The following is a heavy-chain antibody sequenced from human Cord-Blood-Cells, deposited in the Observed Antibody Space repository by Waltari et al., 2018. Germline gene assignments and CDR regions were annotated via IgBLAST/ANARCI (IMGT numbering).Heavy chain of an antibody. V-gene: IGHV2-5*02. CDR1: GFSLSTSGVG. J-gene: IGHJ3*02. D-gene: IGHD3-3*01. Sequence: QITLKESGPTLVKPTQTLTLTCTFSGFSLSTSGVGVGWIRQPPGKALEWLALIYWDDDKRYSPSLKSRLTITKDTSKNQVVLTMTNMDPVDTATYYCAHSERDKLPLFFAFDIWGQGTMVTVSS. CDR3: AHSERDKLPLFFAFDI. CDR2: IYWDDDK.